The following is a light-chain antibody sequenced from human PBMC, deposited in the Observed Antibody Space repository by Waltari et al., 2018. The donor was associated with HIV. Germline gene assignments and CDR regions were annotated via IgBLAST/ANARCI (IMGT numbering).Light chain of an antibody. CDR2: DAS. CDR1: QSVSTY. J-gene: IGKJ5*01. CDR3: QQRNTWPPT. Sequence: EIVLTQSPVTLSLSQGQRATLSCRASQSVSTYLAWYQQKPGQAPRLLMYDASNRATGIPARFSGSGSGTDFTLTISSLEPEDFAVYYCQQRNTWPPTFGPGARLEI. V-gene: IGKV3-11*01.